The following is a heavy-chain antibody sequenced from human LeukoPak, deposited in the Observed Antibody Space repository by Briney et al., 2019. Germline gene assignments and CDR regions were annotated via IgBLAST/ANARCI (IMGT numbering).Heavy chain of an antibody. CDR3: AKDGGLWVSAHWGDS. CDR1: GFTFSSYW. J-gene: IGHJ4*02. Sequence: GGSLRLSCAASGFTFSSYWMSWVRQAPGKGLEWVANIKQDGSEKYYVDSVKGRFTISRDNAKNSLYLQMNSLRAEDTAVYYCAKDGGLWVSAHWGDSWGRGTLVTVSS. CDR2: IKQDGSEK. D-gene: IGHD7-27*01. V-gene: IGHV3-7*03.